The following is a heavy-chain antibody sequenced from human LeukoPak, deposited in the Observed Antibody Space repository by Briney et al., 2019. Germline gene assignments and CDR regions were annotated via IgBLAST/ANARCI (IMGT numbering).Heavy chain of an antibody. V-gene: IGHV4-59*01. D-gene: IGHD6-19*01. J-gene: IGHJ6*02. CDR3: GRDPSGSSGWYTPRYYYYGMDV. Sequence: SETLSLTCTVSGGSISSYYWSWIRQPPGKGLEWIGYIYYSGSTNYNPSLQSRVTISVDTSTNQFFLKLSYVTVADTAVYYGGRDPSGSSGWYTPRYYYYGMDVWGQGTTVTVSS. CDR2: IYYSGST. CDR1: GGSISSYY.